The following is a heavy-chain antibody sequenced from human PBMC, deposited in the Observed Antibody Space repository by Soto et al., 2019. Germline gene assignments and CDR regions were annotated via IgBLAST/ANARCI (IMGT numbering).Heavy chain of an antibody. CDR3: ANTVTTNHYFDY. CDR2: ISYDGSNR. J-gene: IGHJ4*02. D-gene: IGHD4-4*01. V-gene: IGHV3-30*18. CDR1: GFTFSRNV. Sequence: PGGCLRLSCAASGFTFSRNVMHWVRQAPGKGLEWVAVISYDGSNRYYADSVKGRFTISRDNSKNTLYLQMNSLRAEDTALYYCANTVTTNHYFDYWGQGTLVTVSS.